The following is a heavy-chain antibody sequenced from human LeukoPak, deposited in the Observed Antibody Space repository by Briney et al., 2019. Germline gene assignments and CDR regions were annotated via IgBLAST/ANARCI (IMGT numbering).Heavy chain of an antibody. CDR3: ARVRGVYSSSWYDWFDP. CDR2: IKLDGSEK. D-gene: IGHD6-13*01. J-gene: IGHJ5*02. CDR1: GFTFSNYW. V-gene: IGHV3-7*01. Sequence: GGSLRLSRAASGFTFSNYWMSWVRQAPGKGLEWVANIKLDGSEKYYVDSVKGRFTISRDNAKNSLYLQMNSLRAEDTAVYYCARVRGVYSSSWYDWFDPWGQGTLVTVSS.